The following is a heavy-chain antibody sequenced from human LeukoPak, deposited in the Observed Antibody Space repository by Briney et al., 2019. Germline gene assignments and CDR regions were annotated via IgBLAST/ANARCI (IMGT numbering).Heavy chain of an antibody. D-gene: IGHD3-16*01. J-gene: IGHJ4*02. CDR2: INQNSGGT. CDR1: GYTLTDYY. V-gene: IGHV1-2*02. CDR3: AREDRIMITFGGGGSFDY. Sequence: ASVTVSFQASGYTLTDYYMHWVRQAPAQGLEWMGWINQNSGGTNYAQKFQGRVTMTRDTPISTAYMELSRLRSDDTAVYYCAREDRIMITFGGGGSFDYWGQGTLVTVSS.